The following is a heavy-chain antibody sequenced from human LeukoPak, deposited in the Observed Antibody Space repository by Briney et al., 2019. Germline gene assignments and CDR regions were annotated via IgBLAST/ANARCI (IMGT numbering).Heavy chain of an antibody. V-gene: IGHV1-2*02. CDR1: GDSFSDSY. J-gene: IGHJ5*02. D-gene: IGHD3-22*01. CDR3: AREAESYDSSGYSWFDP. CDR2: SNPNSGGT. Sequence: ASVKVSCKASGDSFSDSYIHWVRQAPGQGLEWMGWSNPNSGGTNYAQKFQGRVTMTRDTSISTAYMELSWLRSDDTAVYYCAREAESYDSSGYSWFDPWGQGTLVTVSS.